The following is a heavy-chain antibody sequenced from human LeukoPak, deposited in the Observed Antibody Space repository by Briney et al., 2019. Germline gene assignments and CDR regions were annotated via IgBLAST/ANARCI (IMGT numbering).Heavy chain of an antibody. Sequence: GSLRLSCAASRFTFNSYAMSWVRQAPGKGLEWVSTIGFGDDSAYYADSVKGRFTISRDNSKNTLYLQMNYLRAEDTAVYYCAKDPTSVGGRHDWLLDSWGQGTLVTVSS. CDR2: IGFGDDSA. J-gene: IGHJ5*02. CDR1: RFTFNSYA. CDR3: AKDPTSVGGRHDWLLDS. V-gene: IGHV3-23*01. D-gene: IGHD3-9*01.